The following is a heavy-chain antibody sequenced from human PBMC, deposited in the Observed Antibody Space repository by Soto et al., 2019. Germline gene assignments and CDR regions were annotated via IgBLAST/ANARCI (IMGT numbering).Heavy chain of an antibody. D-gene: IGHD3-10*01. J-gene: IGHJ6*02. Sequence: QVQLQESGPGLVKPSQTLSLTCTVSGGSISSGGYYWSWIRQHPGKGLEWIGYIYYSGSTYYNPSLKSRVTISVDTSKNQFSLKLSSVTAADTAVYYCARGRGNYYGSGSYYGPHGYYYGMDVWGQGTTVTVSS. CDR2: IYYSGST. CDR3: ARGRGNYYGSGSYYGPHGYYYGMDV. CDR1: GGSISSGGYY. V-gene: IGHV4-31*03.